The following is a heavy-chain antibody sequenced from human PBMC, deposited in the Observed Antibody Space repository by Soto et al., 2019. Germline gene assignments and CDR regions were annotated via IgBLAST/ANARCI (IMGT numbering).Heavy chain of an antibody. CDR2: IKSISVGGTT. Sequence: EVQLMESGGGLEEPGGSLRLSCAASGFIFSNAWLNWVRQAPGKGLEWVGRIKSISVGGTTDYAAPVKGRFTISRDDSKNTMYLHMNSLKIEDTAVYFCTTDLPDNWFDPWGQGTLVTVSS. CDR3: TTDLPDNWFDP. CDR1: GFIFSNAW. V-gene: IGHV3-15*01. J-gene: IGHJ5*02.